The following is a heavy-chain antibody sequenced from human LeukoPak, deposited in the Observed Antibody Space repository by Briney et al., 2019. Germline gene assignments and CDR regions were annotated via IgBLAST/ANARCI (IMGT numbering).Heavy chain of an antibody. V-gene: IGHV1-18*04. D-gene: IGHD1-26*01. CDR2: INTYNGNT. Sequence: ASVKVSCKASGYMFTGYYFHWVRLAPGQGLEWMGWINTYNGNTNYAQKLQGRVTITTDTSTSTAYMELRSLRSDDTAVFYCARDLVDGVGAPGAYWGQGALVTVSS. CDR3: ARDLVDGVGAPGAY. J-gene: IGHJ4*02. CDR1: GYMFTGYY.